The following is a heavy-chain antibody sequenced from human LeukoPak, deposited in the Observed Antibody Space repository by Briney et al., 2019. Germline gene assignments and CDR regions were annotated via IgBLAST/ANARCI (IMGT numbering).Heavy chain of an antibody. CDR1: GITFSSYA. CDR3: ARYCSSTSCYYYYGMDV. J-gene: IGHJ6*02. Sequence: PGGSLRLSCAASGITFSSYAISWVRQAPGKGLEWVSSISSSSSYIYYADSVKGRFTISRDNAKNSLYLQMNSLRAEDTAVYYCARYCSSTSCYYYYGMDVWGQGTTVTVSS. CDR2: ISSSSSYI. V-gene: IGHV3-21*01. D-gene: IGHD2-2*01.